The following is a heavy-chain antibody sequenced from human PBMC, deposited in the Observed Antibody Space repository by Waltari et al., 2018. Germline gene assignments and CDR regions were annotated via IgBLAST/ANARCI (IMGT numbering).Heavy chain of an antibody. D-gene: IGHD3-3*01. CDR3: ARKIFPGGLDV. CDR2: IDPSGSST. CDR1: GYGFTSYY. V-gene: IGHV1-46*01. J-gene: IGHJ6*02. Sequence: QVQLVQSGTEVKKPGASVKVSCKASGYGFTSYYIHWVRQAPGQGLGWMGVIDPSGSSTSYAQKFQGRVTMTRDTSTSTVYLDLSSLRSDDTAVYYCARKIFPGGLDVWGQGTTVTVSS.